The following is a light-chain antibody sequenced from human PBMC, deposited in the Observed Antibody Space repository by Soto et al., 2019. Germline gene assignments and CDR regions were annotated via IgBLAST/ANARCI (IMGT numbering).Light chain of an antibody. CDR3: LRYNAFSQT. CDR1: QSMNDW. Sequence: DIQMTQSPSTLSASVGDRVTITCRASQSMNDWLAWHQQKPGKAPKVLIYDASSLQSGVPSRFTGSGSGTEFTLTIDGLQFDDVATYYCLRYNAFSQTFGQGTKVEL. CDR2: DAS. J-gene: IGKJ1*01. V-gene: IGKV1-5*01.